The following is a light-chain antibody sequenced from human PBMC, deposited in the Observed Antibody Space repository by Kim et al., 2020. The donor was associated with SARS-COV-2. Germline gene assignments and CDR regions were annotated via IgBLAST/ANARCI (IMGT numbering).Light chain of an antibody. V-gene: IGKV3-20*01. CDR2: GAS. J-gene: IGKJ1*01. Sequence: SPGDIATLSCRASQSVSSSSFAWYQQKPGQAPRLLVFGASSRATGIPDRFSGSGSGTDFTLTISRLEPEDFAVYYCQQDGSSPPTFGQGTKVDIK. CDR3: QQDGSSPPT. CDR1: QSVSSSS.